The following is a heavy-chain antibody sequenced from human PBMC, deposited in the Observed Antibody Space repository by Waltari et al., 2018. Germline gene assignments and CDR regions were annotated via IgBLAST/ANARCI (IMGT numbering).Heavy chain of an antibody. CDR1: GFIFSSHA. Sequence: EVQLVVAGGGLVQPGGSLRLYCAVSGFIFSSHAMHWVRRAQGKGLKYVSAISGVGGATYYSNSVKGRFTISRDNSKTTLYLQMGSLRAEDRAMYYCARDLYCSIPACYAPFDYWGQGTLVTVSS. CDR2: ISGVGGAT. D-gene: IGHD2-2*01. V-gene: IGHV3-64*01. J-gene: IGHJ4*02. CDR3: ARDLYCSIPACYAPFDY.